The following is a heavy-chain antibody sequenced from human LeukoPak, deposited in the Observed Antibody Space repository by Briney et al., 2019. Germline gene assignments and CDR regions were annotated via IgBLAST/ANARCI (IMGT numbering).Heavy chain of an antibody. Sequence: GSLRLSCAASGYSFTSYWIGWVRQMPGKGLEWMGIIYPGDSDTRYSPSFQGQVTISADKSISTAYLQWSSLKASDTAMYYCARRGGRMATSPTDYWGQGTLVTVSS. V-gene: IGHV5-51*01. J-gene: IGHJ4*02. CDR1: GYSFTSYW. D-gene: IGHD5-24*01. CDR2: IYPGDSDT. CDR3: ARRGGRMATSPTDY.